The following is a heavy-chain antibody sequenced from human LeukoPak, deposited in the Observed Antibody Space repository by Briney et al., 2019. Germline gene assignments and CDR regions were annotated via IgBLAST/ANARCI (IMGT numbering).Heavy chain of an antibody. CDR3: ARGESGGNWRFGY. CDR1: GGSVTNVGYY. D-gene: IGHD4-23*01. V-gene: IGHV4-61*08. CDR2: IYFTGST. J-gene: IGHJ4*02. Sequence: SETLSLTCTVSGGSVTNVGYYWSWLRQPPGRGLEWIGSIYFTGSTDYNPSLKSRVSISVDTSKKQFSLRLHSVTAADAAVYYCARGESGGNWRFGYWGQGTLVTVSS.